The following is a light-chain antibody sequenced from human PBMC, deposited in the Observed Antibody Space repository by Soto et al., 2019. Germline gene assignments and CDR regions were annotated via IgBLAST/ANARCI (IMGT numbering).Light chain of an antibody. Sequence: AIPMTQSPSSLSVSVGDRVTIACRASQGVRDDLGWYQQKPGKAPKLLIYAASSLQSGVPSRFSGSGSGTDFTLTIGSLQPEDFATYYCQQSYSPPPITFGQGTRLEIK. CDR3: QQSYSPPPIT. CDR1: QGVRDD. CDR2: AAS. J-gene: IGKJ5*01. V-gene: IGKV1-6*01.